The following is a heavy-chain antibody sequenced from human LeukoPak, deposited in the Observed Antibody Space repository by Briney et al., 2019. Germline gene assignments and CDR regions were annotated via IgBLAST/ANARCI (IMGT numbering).Heavy chain of an antibody. Sequence: GASVKVSCKASGYTFTSYYMHWVRQAPGQGLEWMGIINPSGGSTSYAQKFQGRVTMTRDTSTRTVYMELSSLRSDDTAVYYYASRGATSQDWGQGPLVTVSS. D-gene: IGHD1-26*01. CDR3: ASRGATSQD. J-gene: IGHJ4*02. CDR2: INPSGGST. V-gene: IGHV1-46*01. CDR1: GYTFTSYY.